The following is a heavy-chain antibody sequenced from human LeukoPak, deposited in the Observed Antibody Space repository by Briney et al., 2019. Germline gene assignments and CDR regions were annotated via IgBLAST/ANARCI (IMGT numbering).Heavy chain of an antibody. CDR2: MKQDGSEK. D-gene: IGHD6-19*01. J-gene: IGHJ4*02. V-gene: IGHV3-7*01. Sequence: GGSLRLSCAASGFTFSSYWMSWVRQAPGKGLEWVANMKQDGSEKYYVDSVKGRFTISRDNAKNSLYLQMNSLRAEDTAVYYCASSSGWYNPDYWGQGTLVTVSS. CDR3: ASSSGWYNPDY. CDR1: GFTFSSYW.